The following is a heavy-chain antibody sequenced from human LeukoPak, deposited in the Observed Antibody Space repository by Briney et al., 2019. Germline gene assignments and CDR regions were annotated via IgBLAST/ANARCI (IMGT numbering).Heavy chain of an antibody. CDR3: ARGRMTTVTAIDY. D-gene: IGHD4-17*01. Sequence: GGSLRLSCAASGFTLSSYSMNWVRQAPGKGLEWVSYISSTSTTKYADSVKGRFTISRDNAKNSLSLQMNSLRAEDTAVYYCARGRMTTVTAIDYWGQGTLVTVSS. V-gene: IGHV3-48*04. CDR1: GFTLSSYS. J-gene: IGHJ4*02. CDR2: ISSTSTT.